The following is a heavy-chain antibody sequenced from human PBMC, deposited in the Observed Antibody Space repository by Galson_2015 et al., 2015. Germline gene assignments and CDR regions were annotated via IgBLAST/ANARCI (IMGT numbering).Heavy chain of an antibody. Sequence: SLRLSCAASGFTFSSYWMSWVRQAPGKGLEGVANIKQDGSEKYYVGSVKGRFTISRDNAKNSLYLQMNSLRAEDTAVYYCARDRIQLWHYYGMDVWGQGTTVTVSS. D-gene: IGHD5-18*01. V-gene: IGHV3-7*01. CDR2: IKQDGSEK. J-gene: IGHJ6*02. CDR3: ARDRIQLWHYYGMDV. CDR1: GFTFSSYW.